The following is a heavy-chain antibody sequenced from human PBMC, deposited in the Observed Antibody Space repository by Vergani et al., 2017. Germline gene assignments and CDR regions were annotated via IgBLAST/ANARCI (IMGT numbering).Heavy chain of an antibody. CDR3: AKDPSSPTVTSDYYYYYGMDV. V-gene: IGHV3-30*18. CDR2: ISYIGSNK. CDR1: GFTFSSYV. D-gene: IGHD4-11*01. Sequence: QVQLVESGGGVVQPGRSLRLSCAASGFTFSSYVMHWVRQAPGKGLEWVAVISYIGSNKYYADSVKGRFTISRDNSKNTLYLQMNSLRAEDTAVYYCAKDPSSPTVTSDYYYYYGMDVWGQGTTVTVSS. J-gene: IGHJ6*02.